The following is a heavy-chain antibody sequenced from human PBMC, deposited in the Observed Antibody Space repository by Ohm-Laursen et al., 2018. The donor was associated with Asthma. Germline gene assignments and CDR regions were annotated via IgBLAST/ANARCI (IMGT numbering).Heavy chain of an antibody. J-gene: IGHJ3*01. Sequence: GSLRLSCTASGFTFSTYAMNWVRQAPGKGLEWVSAISGSGGSTYYADSVKGRFTISRDNSKNTLYLQMNSLRAEDTAVYYCARDWGATTINDAFDVWGQGTTVIVSS. V-gene: IGHV3-23*01. CDR1: GFTFSTYA. CDR3: ARDWGATTINDAFDV. CDR2: ISGSGGST. D-gene: IGHD1-26*01.